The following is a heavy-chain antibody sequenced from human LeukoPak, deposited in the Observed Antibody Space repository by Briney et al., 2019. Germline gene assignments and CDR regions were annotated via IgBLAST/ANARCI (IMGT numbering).Heavy chain of an antibody. CDR1: GFTFHDYA. D-gene: IGHD3/OR15-3a*01. J-gene: IGHJ3*02. CDR3: AKGLGVASLIVDALDM. V-gene: IGHV3-9*03. Sequence: SGGSLRLSCAAPGFTFHDYAMHWVRQVPGKGLEWVSGITWNSGSVLYADSVWGRFTISRDNAKNSLYLQMNSLRPEDMAFYYCAKGLGVASLIVDALDMWGQGTMVTV. CDR2: ITWNSGSV.